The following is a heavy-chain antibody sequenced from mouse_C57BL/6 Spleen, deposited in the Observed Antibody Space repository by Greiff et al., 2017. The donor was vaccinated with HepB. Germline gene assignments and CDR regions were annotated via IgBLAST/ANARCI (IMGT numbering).Heavy chain of an antibody. CDR3: ATITTVFDYAMDY. V-gene: IGHV1-55*01. CDR2: IYPGSGST. Sequence: QVQLQQSGAELVKPGASVKMSCKASGYTFTSYWITWVKQRPGQGLEWIGDIYPGSGSTNYNEKFKSKATLTVDTSSSTAYMQLSSLTSEDSAVYYCATITTVFDYAMDYWGQGTSVTVSS. D-gene: IGHD1-1*01. J-gene: IGHJ4*01. CDR1: GYTFTSYW.